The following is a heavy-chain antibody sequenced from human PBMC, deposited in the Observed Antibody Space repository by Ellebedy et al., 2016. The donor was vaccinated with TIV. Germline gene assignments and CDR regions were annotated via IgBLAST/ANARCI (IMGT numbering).Heavy chain of an antibody. CDR1: GYTFTNYY. D-gene: IGHD6-6*01. CDR2: INPSGGST. J-gene: IGHJ6*03. CDR3: ATDYPLYSSSSVHYYMDV. V-gene: IGHV1-46*01. Sequence: ASVKVSXXASGYTFTNYYIHWVRQAPGQGLEWMGIINPSGGSTDYAQKFQGRVTMTEDTSTDTAYMELSSLRSEDTAVYYCATDYPLYSSSSVHYYMDVWGKGTTVTVSS.